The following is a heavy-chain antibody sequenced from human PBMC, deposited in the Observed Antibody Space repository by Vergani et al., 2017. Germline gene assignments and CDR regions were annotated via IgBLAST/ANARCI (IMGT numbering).Heavy chain of an antibody. Sequence: QVQLVQSGAEVKKPGASVKVSCKASGYTFTSYAMHWVRQAPGQRLEWMGWINAGNGNTKYSQKFQGRVSITRDTSASTAYMELSSLRSEDTAVYYCARDSRYSSGWFCDYWGQGTLVTVSS. V-gene: IGHV1-3*01. CDR2: INAGNGNT. D-gene: IGHD6-19*01. CDR3: ARDSRYSSGWFCDY. CDR1: GYTFTSYA. J-gene: IGHJ4*02.